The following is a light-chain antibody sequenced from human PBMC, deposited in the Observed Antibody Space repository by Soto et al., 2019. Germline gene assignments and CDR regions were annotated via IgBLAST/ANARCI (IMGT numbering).Light chain of an antibody. CDR1: SSNIGAGYD. J-gene: IGLJ3*02. CDR2: GNN. Sequence: QSVLTQPPSVSGAPGQRVAISCTGGSSNIGAGYDVHWYQQFPGTAPKLLFSGNNDRPAGVPDRFSGSKSGTSASLAITGLQADDEADYYCQSFDSRLSARVFGGGTKVTVL. V-gene: IGLV1-40*01. CDR3: QSFDSRLSARV.